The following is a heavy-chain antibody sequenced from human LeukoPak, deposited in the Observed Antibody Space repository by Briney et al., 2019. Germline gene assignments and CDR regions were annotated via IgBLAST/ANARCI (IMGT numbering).Heavy chain of an antibody. CDR1: GGSFSGYY. V-gene: IGHV4-34*01. CDR3: ARAAAAGGHYFDY. CDR2: INHSVST. Sequence: SETLSLTCAAYGGSFSGYYWSWIRQPPGKGLEWIGEINHSVSTNYNPSLKSRVTISVDTSKNQFSLKLSSVTAADTAVYYCARAAAAGGHYFDYWGQGTLVTVSS. D-gene: IGHD6-13*01. J-gene: IGHJ4*02.